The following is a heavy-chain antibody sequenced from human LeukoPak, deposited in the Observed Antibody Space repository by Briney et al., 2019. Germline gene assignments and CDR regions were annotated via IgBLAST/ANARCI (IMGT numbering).Heavy chain of an antibody. CDR1: GFTFSSYG. CDR3: AKEADSSYWYFDL. Sequence: GGSLRLSCAASGFTFSSYGMHWVRQAPGKGLEWVALISNDGTNRHYADSVKGRFTISRDNSQNTLSLQMNSLRAEDTAVYYCAKEADSSYWYFDLWGRGTLVTVSS. D-gene: IGHD3-22*01. CDR2: ISNDGTNR. J-gene: IGHJ2*01. V-gene: IGHV3-30*18.